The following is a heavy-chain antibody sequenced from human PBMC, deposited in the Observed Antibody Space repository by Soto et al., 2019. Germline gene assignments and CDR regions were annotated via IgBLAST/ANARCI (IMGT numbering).Heavy chain of an antibody. J-gene: IGHJ2*01. V-gene: IGHV4-39*01. Sequence: QLQLQESGPGLVKPSETLSLTCTVSGGSISSSSYYWGWIRQPPGKGLEWIASIHYSGSTYYSRSLKSRVTISVDTSVNQFSLKLSSVTAADTAVYYCARRGGKYGDYHWYFDLWGRGTLVTVSS. CDR1: GGSISSSSYY. D-gene: IGHD4-17*01. CDR2: IHYSGST. CDR3: ARRGGKYGDYHWYFDL.